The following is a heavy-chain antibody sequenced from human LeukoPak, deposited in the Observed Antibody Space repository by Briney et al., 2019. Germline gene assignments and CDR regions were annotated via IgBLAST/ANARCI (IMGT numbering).Heavy chain of an antibody. CDR1: GGSISSSSYY. Sequence: ETLSLTCTVSGGSISSSSYYWGWIRQPPGKGLEWIGSIYYSGSTYYNPSLKSRVTISVDTSKNQFSLKLSSVTAADTAVYYCARKASPYSLVATLYYFDYWGQGTLVTVTS. D-gene: IGHD5-12*01. V-gene: IGHV4-39*01. J-gene: IGHJ4*02. CDR2: IYYSGST. CDR3: ARKASPYSLVATLYYFDY.